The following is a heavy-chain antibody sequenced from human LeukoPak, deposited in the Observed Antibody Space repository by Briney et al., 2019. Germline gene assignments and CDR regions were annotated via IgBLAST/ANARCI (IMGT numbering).Heavy chain of an antibody. CDR2: IYSDGST. Sequence: PGGSLRLSCAASGFTVSTNYMNWVRQAPGKGLEWVSVIYSDGSTYYADSVKGRFTISRNNSKNTVYLQMNSLRAEDTAVYYCARDSSYDFWSGYSGTDFDYWGQGTLVTVSS. V-gene: IGHV3-66*01. CDR3: ARDSSYDFWSGYSGTDFDY. CDR1: GFTVSTNY. D-gene: IGHD3-3*01. J-gene: IGHJ4*02.